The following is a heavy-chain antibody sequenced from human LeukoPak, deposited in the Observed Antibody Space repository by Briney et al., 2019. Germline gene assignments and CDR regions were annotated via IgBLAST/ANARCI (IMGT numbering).Heavy chain of an antibody. V-gene: IGHV4-34*01. CDR2: INHSGST. Sequence: PSETLSLTCAVYGRSFSGYYWSWIRQPPGKGLEWIGEINHSGSTNYNPFLKSRVTISVDTSKIQFSLKLSSVTAADTAVYYCASIGHDYWGQGTLVTVSS. D-gene: IGHD1-26*01. J-gene: IGHJ4*02. CDR1: GRSFSGYY. CDR3: ASIGHDY.